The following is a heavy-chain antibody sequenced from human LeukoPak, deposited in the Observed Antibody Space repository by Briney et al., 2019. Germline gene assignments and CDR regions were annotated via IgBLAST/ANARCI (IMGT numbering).Heavy chain of an antibody. V-gene: IGHV3-20*04. CDR3: AREPSVDFWRNEYYFDY. J-gene: IGHJ4*02. Sequence: GGSQRLSCAASGFTFDDYGMSWVRQAPGKGLEWVSGINWNDGSTGYADSVKGRFTISRDNAKNSLYLQMNSLRAEDTALYYCAREPSVDFWRNEYYFDYWGQGTLVTVSS. CDR1: GFTFDDYG. CDR2: INWNDGST. D-gene: IGHD3-3*01.